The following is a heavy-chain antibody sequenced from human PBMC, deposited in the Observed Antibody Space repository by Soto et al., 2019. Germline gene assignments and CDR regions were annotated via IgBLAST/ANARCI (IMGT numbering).Heavy chain of an antibody. V-gene: IGHV1-3*01. J-gene: IGHJ5*02. CDR3: ARDHPEGYDILTGYRGFDP. CDR1: GYTFTSYA. CDR2: INAGNGNT. Sequence: GASVKVSCKASGYTFTSYAMHWVRQAPGQRLEWMGWINAGNGNTKYSQKFQGRVTITRDTSASTAYMELSSLRSEDTAVYYCARDHPEGYDILTGYRGFDPWGQGTLVTVSS. D-gene: IGHD3-9*01.